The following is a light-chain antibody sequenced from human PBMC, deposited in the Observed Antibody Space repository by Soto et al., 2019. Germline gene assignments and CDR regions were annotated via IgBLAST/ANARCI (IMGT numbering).Light chain of an antibody. J-gene: IGKJ4*01. CDR2: LGS. CDR3: MQALTTFT. Sequence: DIVMTQSPLSLSVTPGEPASISCRSSQSLLHSNGYNYLDWYLQRPGQPPQLLIYLGSKGASGVPDRFSGSGSGTDFTLKISRVEAEDVGVYYCMQALTTFTFGGGTKVEIK. CDR1: QSLLHSNGYNY. V-gene: IGKV2-28*01.